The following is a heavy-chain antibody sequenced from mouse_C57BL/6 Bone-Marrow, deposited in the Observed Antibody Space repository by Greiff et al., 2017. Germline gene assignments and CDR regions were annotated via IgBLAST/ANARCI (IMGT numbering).Heavy chain of an antibody. CDR2: IDPNSGGT. CDR3: AREYYYGSSADY. Sequence: VQLQQPGAELVKPGASVKLSCKASGYTFTSYLLHWVKQRPGRGLEWIGRIDPNSGGTKYNEKFKSKATLTVDKPSSTAYMQLSSLTSEESAASYWAREYYYGSSADYWGRGTTLTVSS. CDR1: GYTFTSYL. D-gene: IGHD1-1*01. V-gene: IGHV1-72*01. J-gene: IGHJ2*01.